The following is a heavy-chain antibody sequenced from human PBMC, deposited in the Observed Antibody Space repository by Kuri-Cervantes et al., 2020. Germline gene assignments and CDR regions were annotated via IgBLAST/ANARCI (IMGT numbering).Heavy chain of an antibody. Sequence: GESLKISCAASGFTFSSYGMHWVRQAPGKGLEWVALIRYDGSKKDYADPVKGRFSISRDNSKNTLYLQLNSLRPEDTAVYYCAEDATYCSTSSCSEAGWFDPWGQGTLVTVSS. CDR2: IRYDGSKK. J-gene: IGHJ5*02. D-gene: IGHD2-2*01. CDR1: GFTFSSYG. CDR3: AEDATYCSTSSCSEAGWFDP. V-gene: IGHV3-30*02.